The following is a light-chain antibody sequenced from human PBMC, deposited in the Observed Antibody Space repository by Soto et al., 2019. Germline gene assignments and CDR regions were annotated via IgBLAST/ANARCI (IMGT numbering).Light chain of an antibody. V-gene: IGLV3-9*01. J-gene: IGLJ2*01. CDR2: RDI. CDR1: NIGSNN. CDR3: QVWDSSTVVE. Sequence: SYELTQPLSVSVALGQTARITCGGNNIGSNNVHWYQQKPGQAPVLVIYRDINRPSGIPERFSGSNSGNTATLTISRAQAGDEADYDCQVWDSSTVVEFGGGTKLTVL.